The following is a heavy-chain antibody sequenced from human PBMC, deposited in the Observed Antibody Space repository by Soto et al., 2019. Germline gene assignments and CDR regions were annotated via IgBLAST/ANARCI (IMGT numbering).Heavy chain of an antibody. V-gene: IGHV4-4*02. D-gene: IGHD3-22*01. Sequence: SETLSLTCAVSGGSISSSNWWSWVRQPPGKGLEWIGEIYHSGSTNYNPSLKSRVTISVDKSKNQFSLKLSSVTAADTAVYYCARSDSSGYYYGFDYWGQGTLVTVSS. CDR2: IYHSGST. J-gene: IGHJ4*02. CDR3: ARSDSSGYYYGFDY. CDR1: GGSISSSNW.